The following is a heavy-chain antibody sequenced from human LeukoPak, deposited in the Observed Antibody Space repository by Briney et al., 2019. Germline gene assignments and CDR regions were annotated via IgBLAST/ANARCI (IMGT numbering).Heavy chain of an antibody. CDR3: ARPGNYYDSSGRFDI. D-gene: IGHD3-22*01. CDR1: GDSISSSSYC. J-gene: IGHJ3*02. V-gene: IGHV4-39*01. CDR2: IYNSANT. Sequence: MSSETLSLTCTVSGDSISSSSYCWDWIRQPPGKGLEWIGNIYNSANTHYNPSLKTRITMSVDTSKNQFSLKLSSVTAADTAVYYCARPGNYYDSSGRFDIWGQGTMVTVSS.